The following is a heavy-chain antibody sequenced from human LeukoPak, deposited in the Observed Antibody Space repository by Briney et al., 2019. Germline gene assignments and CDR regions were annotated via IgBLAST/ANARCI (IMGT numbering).Heavy chain of an antibody. J-gene: IGHJ4*02. CDR1: GGTFSSYA. V-gene: IGHV1-69*06. CDR2: IIPIFGTA. D-gene: IGHD6-13*01. CDR3: ATDPRFPGTNPNEEQLAYFDY. Sequence: SVKVSCKASGGTFSSYAISWVRQAPGQGIERMGRIIPIFGTANYAPKLQGRVTITADKSTSTAYMELSSLRSEDTAVQYCATDPRFPGTNPNEEQLAYFDYWGQGTLVTVSS.